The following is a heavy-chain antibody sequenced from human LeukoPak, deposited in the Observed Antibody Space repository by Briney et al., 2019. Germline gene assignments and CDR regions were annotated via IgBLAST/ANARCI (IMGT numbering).Heavy chain of an antibody. CDR3: AYIAAADTRGYFDL. CDR1: GGSIASSSNY. V-gene: IGHV4-39*07. Sequence: SETLSLTCTVSGGSIASSSNYWLWIRQPPGEGLEWMGSIYYSGITYYNPSLKSRVTISVDTSKNQFSLNLASVTAADTAVYYCAYIAAADTRGYFDLWGRGTLVTVSS. J-gene: IGHJ2*01. CDR2: IYYSGIT. D-gene: IGHD6-13*01.